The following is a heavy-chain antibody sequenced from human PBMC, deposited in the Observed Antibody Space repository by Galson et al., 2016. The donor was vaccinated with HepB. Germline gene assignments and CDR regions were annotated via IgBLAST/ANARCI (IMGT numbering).Heavy chain of an antibody. D-gene: IGHD3-9*01. CDR3: ARASHYNILTGLDT. CDR2: IGYSGDL. Sequence: TLSLTCAVSGGSVRSGGFYWNWVRHHPGKGLEWIGYIGYSGDLLYTPSLKGRVVISLEASTNRFYLKLTSVTVADTAVYFCARASHYNILTGLDTRGQGTLLSVSS. CDR1: GGSVRSGGFY. J-gene: IGHJ5*02. V-gene: IGHV4-31*11.